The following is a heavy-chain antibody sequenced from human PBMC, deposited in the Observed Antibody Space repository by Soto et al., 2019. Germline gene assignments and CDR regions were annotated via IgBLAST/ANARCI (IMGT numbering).Heavy chain of an antibody. V-gene: IGHV3-23*01. Sequence: TGGSLRLSCAASGFTFSSYAMSWVRQAPGKGLEWVSAISGSGGSTYYADSVKGRFTISRDNSKNTLYLQMNSLRAEDTAVYYCAKETGIVGATDYFDYWGQGTLVTVSS. CDR1: GFTFSSYA. CDR2: ISGSGGST. J-gene: IGHJ4*02. D-gene: IGHD1-26*01. CDR3: AKETGIVGATDYFDY.